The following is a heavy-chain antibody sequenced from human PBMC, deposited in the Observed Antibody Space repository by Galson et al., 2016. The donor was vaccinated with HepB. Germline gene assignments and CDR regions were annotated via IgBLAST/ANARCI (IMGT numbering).Heavy chain of an antibody. CDR3: AKRKWEDFFDS. CDR1: GLAFSDYA. V-gene: IGHV3-23*01. J-gene: IGHJ4*02. Sequence: SLRLSCAASGLAFSDYAMTWVRQAPGKGLEWVSTISGTGGSRYYADSVKGRFTISRDNSKNTLFLQMNSLRAEDTAVYYCAKRKWEDFFDSWGQGTLVTVSS. D-gene: IGHD1-26*01. CDR2: ISGTGGSR.